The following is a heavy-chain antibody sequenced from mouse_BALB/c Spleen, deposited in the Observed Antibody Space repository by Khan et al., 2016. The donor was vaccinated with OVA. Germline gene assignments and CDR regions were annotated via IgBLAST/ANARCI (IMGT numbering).Heavy chain of an antibody. CDR1: GFSLTNYG. V-gene: IGHV2-4-1*01. J-gene: IGHJ3*01. CDR2: IWSGGST. D-gene: IGHD6-1*01. CDR3: ARRSGLQSWFAY. Sequence: QVQLKESGPGLVQPSQTLSLTCTVSGFSLTNYGVHWVRQSPGKGLEWLGVIWSGGSTDYNAAFISRLSISKDNSKNQVFFKMNSLEGDDTGIYCCARRSGLQSWFAYWGQGTLVTVSA.